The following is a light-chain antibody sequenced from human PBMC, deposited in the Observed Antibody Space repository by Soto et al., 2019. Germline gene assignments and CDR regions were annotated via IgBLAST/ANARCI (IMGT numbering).Light chain of an antibody. CDR1: SNDIGDYNY. CDR3: SSYSSSNTLYV. Sequence: QSVLTQPASVSGSPGQSIAIPCTGSSNDIGDYNYVSWYQQHPGKAPQLLIFEVYNRPAGVSNRFSGSKSGNTASLTISGLQPADEGDYYCSSYSSSNTLYVFGGGTKVTVL. V-gene: IGLV2-14*01. CDR2: EVY. J-gene: IGLJ1*01.